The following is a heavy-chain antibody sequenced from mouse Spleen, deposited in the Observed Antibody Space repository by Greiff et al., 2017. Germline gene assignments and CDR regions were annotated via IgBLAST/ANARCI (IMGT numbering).Heavy chain of an antibody. CDR2: IDPSDSET. CDR3: ARGGLLGAMDY. Sequence: VQLKQPGAELVRPGSSVKLSCKASGYTFTSYWMHWVKQRPIQGLEWIGNIDPSDSETHYNQKFKDKATLTVDKSSSTAYMQLSSLTSEDSAVYYCARGGLLGAMDYWGQGTSVTVSS. CDR1: GYTFTSYW. V-gene: IGHV1-52*01. J-gene: IGHJ4*01. D-gene: IGHD4-1*01.